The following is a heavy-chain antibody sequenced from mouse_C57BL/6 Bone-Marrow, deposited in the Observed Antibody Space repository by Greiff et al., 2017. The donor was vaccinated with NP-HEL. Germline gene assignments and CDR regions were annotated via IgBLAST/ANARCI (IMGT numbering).Heavy chain of an antibody. CDR1: GFSLTSYG. CDR3: ARSPSYYYGSSYYFDY. V-gene: IGHV2-2*01. J-gene: IGHJ2*01. CDR2: IWSGGST. Sequence: QVQLQQSGPGLVQPSQSLSITCTVSGFSLTSYGVHWVRPSPGKGLEWLGVIWSGGSTDYNAAFISRLSISKDNSKSQVFFKMNSLQADDTAIYYCARSPSYYYGSSYYFDYWGQGTTLTVSS. D-gene: IGHD1-1*01.